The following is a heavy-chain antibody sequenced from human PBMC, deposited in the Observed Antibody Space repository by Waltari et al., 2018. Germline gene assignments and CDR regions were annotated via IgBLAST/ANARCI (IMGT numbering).Heavy chain of an antibody. CDR2: IDYSGST. J-gene: IGHJ6*02. Sequence: QVQLQESDPGLVKPSETLSLTCTVSGRSISRYYWSWIRQPPGKGLEWIGYIDYSGSTNYNPSLKSRVTISVDTSKNQFSLKLSSVTAADTAVYYCARDLWKYGMDVWGQGTTVTVSS. CDR3: ARDLWKYGMDV. D-gene: IGHD3-10*01. V-gene: IGHV4-59*01. CDR1: GRSISRYY.